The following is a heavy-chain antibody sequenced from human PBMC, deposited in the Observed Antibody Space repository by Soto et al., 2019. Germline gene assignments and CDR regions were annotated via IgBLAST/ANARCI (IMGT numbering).Heavy chain of an antibody. CDR2: IWYDGSNK. V-gene: IGHV3-33*01. D-gene: IGHD3-10*01. CDR1: GFTFSSYG. Sequence: GGSLRLSCAASGFTFSSYGMHWVRQAPGKGLEWVAVIWYDGSNKYYADSVKGRFTISRDNSKNTLYLQMNSLRAEDTAVYYCARDMWPRLSQGPRYGSGNNYYYGMDVWGQGTTVTVSS. J-gene: IGHJ6*02. CDR3: ARDMWPRLSQGPRYGSGNNYYYGMDV.